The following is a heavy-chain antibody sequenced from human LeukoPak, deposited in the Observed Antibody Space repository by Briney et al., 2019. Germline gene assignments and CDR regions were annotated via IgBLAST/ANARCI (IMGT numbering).Heavy chain of an antibody. D-gene: IGHD6-19*01. J-gene: IGHJ4*02. CDR1: GFTFSSYA. Sequence: PGGSLRLSCAASGFTFSSYAMHWVRQAPGKGLEWVTVISYDGSNKYYADSVKGRFTISRDNSKNTLYLEMGSLRAEDMAVYYCARDLTNGWHYFDYWGQGTLVTVSS. CDR2: ISYDGSNK. V-gene: IGHV3-30*14. CDR3: ARDLTNGWHYFDY.